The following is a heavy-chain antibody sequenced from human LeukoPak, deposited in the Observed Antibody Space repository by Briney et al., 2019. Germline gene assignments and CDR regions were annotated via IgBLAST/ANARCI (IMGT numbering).Heavy chain of an antibody. CDR2: IYSGGST. Sequence: PGGSLRLSCAASGFTVSSNYIGWVRQAPGKGLEWVSVIYSGGSTYYADSVKGRFTISRDNSKNTLYLQMNSLRAEDTAVYYCARDSSGYSGFDGWGQGTLVTVSS. J-gene: IGHJ4*02. V-gene: IGHV3-66*01. CDR1: GFTVSSNY. D-gene: IGHD3-22*01. CDR3: ARDSSGYSGFDG.